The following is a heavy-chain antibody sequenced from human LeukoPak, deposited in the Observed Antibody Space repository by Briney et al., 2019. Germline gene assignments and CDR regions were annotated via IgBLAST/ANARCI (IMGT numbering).Heavy chain of an antibody. CDR1: GFTFSNYG. D-gene: IGHD4-23*01. V-gene: IGHV3-23*01. J-gene: IGHJ4*02. Sequence: GGSLRLSCAASGFTFSNYGMSWVRQAPGKGLEWVSAISVSGGNTYHADSVKGRFTISRDNSKNTLYLQMNSLRAEDTALYYCAKEGRWLDSWGQGTLVTVSS. CDR2: ISVSGGNT. CDR3: AKEGRWLDS.